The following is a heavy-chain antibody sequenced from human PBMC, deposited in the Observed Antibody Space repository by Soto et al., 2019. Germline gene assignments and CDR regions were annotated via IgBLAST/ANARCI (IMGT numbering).Heavy chain of an antibody. D-gene: IGHD3-3*01. V-gene: IGHV1-24*01. CDR1: GYTLTELS. Sequence: ASVKVSCKVSGYTLTELSMHWVRQAPGKGLEWMGGFDPEDGETVYAQKFQGRVTMTEDTSADTAYMELSSLRSEDTAVYYCTTGQRPIRFLEWLSRYYFDFWGQGTLVTVSS. CDR3: TTGQRPIRFLEWLSRYYFDF. J-gene: IGHJ4*02. CDR2: FDPEDGET.